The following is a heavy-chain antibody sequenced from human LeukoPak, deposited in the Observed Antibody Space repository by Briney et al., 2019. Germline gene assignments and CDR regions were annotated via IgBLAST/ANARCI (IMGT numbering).Heavy chain of an antibody. CDR3: PRAYCGGDCYPVDY. CDR1: GFTFGDHA. V-gene: IGHV3-49*04. D-gene: IGHD2-21*02. J-gene: IGHJ4*02. Sequence: GRSLRLSCSASGFTFGDHAMSWVRQAPGKGLEWVGFIRSKTYDGTTVYAASVKGRFTISRDNSENTLYLQMNSLRAEDTAVYYCPRAYCGGDCYPVDYWGQGTLVTVSS. CDR2: IRSKTYDGTT.